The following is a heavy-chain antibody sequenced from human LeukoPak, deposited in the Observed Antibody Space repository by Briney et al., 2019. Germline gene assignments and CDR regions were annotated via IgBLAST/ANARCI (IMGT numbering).Heavy chain of an antibody. Sequence: QPGGSLRLSCAASGFTFSSYAMSWVRQAPGKGLEWVSAISGSGGSTYYADSVKGRFTISRDNSKNTLYLQMDSLRAEDTAVYYCAKDRGSYGEFDYWGQGTLVTVSS. CDR3: AKDRGSYGEFDY. V-gene: IGHV3-23*01. CDR1: GFTFSSYA. J-gene: IGHJ4*02. D-gene: IGHD1-26*01. CDR2: ISGSGGST.